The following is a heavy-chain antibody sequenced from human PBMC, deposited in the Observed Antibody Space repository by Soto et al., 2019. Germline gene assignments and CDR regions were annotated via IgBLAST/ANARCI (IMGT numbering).Heavy chain of an antibody. D-gene: IGHD2-2*01. CDR2: IWYDGNNK. CDR1: GFTFSSYG. J-gene: IGHJ6*02. CDR3: ARQVVPAAPYYYYGMDV. Sequence: QVQLVESGGGVVQPGRSLRLSCAASGFTFSSYGMHWVRQAPGKGLEWVAVIWYDGNNKYYADSVKGRFTISRDNSKKTLNWQINSLRAEDTAVYYCARQVVPAAPYYYYGMDVWGQGTTVAVSS. V-gene: IGHV3-33*01.